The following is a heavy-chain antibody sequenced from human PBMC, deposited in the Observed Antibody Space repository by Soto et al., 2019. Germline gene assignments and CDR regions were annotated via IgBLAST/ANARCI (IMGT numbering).Heavy chain of an antibody. V-gene: IGHV1-3*01. CDR2: INAGNGNT. CDR3: ARLRMAQGFDP. J-gene: IGHJ5*02. D-gene: IGHD3-16*01. Sequence: ASVKVSCKASGYTFTSYAMHWVRQAPGQRLEWTGWINAGNGNTKYSQKFQGRVTITRDTSASTAYMELSSLRSEDTAVYYCARLRMAQGFDPWGQGTLVTVSS. CDR1: GYTFTSYA.